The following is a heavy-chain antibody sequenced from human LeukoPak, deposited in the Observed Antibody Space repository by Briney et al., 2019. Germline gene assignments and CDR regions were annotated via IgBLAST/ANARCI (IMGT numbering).Heavy chain of an antibody. Sequence: SETLSLTCTVSGGSISSSSYYWGWIRQPPGKGLEWIGSIYYSGSTYYNPSLKSRVTISVDTSKNQFSLKLSSVTAADTAVYYCARDREDTAMRYWGQGTLVTVSS. D-gene: IGHD5-18*01. J-gene: IGHJ4*02. V-gene: IGHV4-39*07. CDR3: ARDREDTAMRY. CDR1: GGSISSSSYY. CDR2: IYYSGST.